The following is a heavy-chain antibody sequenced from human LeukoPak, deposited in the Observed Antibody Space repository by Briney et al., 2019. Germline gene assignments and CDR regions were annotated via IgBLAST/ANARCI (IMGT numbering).Heavy chain of an antibody. CDR3: ARDRYYYDSSGYLFN. J-gene: IGHJ4*02. CDR1: GYTFTGYY. CDR2: INPNSGGT. Sequence: GASVKVSCKASGYTFTGYYMHWVRQAPGQGLEWMGWINPNSGGTNYAQKFQGRVTITRDTSISTAYMELSRLRSDDTAVYYCARDRYYYDSSGYLFNWGQGTLVTVSS. V-gene: IGHV1-2*02. D-gene: IGHD3-22*01.